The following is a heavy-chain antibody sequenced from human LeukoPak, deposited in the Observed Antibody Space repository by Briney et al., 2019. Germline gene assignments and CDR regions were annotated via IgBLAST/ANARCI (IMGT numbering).Heavy chain of an antibody. J-gene: IGHJ4*02. CDR3: AREQGYIAAGLGY. V-gene: IGHV4-4*03. CDR1: GGSISSSNW. CDR2: IYHSGST. Sequence: PGTLSLTCAVSGGSISSSNWWSWVRQPPGKGLEWIGEIYHSGSTNYNPSLKSRVTISVDKSKNQFSLKLSSVTAADTAVYYCAREQGYIAAGLGYWGQGTLVTVSS. D-gene: IGHD6-13*01.